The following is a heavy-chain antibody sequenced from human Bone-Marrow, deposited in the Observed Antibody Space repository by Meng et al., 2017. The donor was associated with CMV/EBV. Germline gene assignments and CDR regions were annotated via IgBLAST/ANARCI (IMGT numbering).Heavy chain of an antibody. D-gene: IGHD6-13*01. CDR3: ARNSGSIAAAADYYYYGMDV. J-gene: IGHJ6*02. CDR1: GFTFSDYY. V-gene: IGHV3-11*04. Sequence: GGSLRLSCAASGFTFSDYYMSWIRQAPGKGLEWVSYISSSGSTIYYADSVKGRFTISRDNAKNSLYLQMNSLRAEDTAVYYCARNSGSIAAAADYYYYGMDVCGQGTTVTVSS. CDR2: ISSSGSTI.